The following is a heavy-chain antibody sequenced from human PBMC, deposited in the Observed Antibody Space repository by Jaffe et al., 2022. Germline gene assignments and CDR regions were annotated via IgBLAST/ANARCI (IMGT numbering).Heavy chain of an antibody. CDR2: IYSGGST. V-gene: IGHV3-66*02. J-gene: IGHJ3*02. D-gene: IGHD4-17*01. CDR1: GFTVSSNY. Sequence: EVQLVESGGGLVQPGGSLRLSCAASGFTVSSNYMSWVRQAPGKGLEWVSVIYSGGSTYYADSVKGRFTISRDNSKNTLYLQMNSLRAEDTAVYYCARSHCCDYGDYFQSGAFDIWGQGTMVTVSS. CDR3: ARSHCCDYGDYFQSGAFDI.